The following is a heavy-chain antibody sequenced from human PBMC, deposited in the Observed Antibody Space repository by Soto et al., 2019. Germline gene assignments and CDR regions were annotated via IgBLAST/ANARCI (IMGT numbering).Heavy chain of an antibody. V-gene: IGHV3-53*05. CDR2: IYSGGST. J-gene: IGHJ4*02. Sequence: GGSLRLSCAASVFTVSSNYMSWVRQAPGKGLEWVSVIYSGGSTYYADSVKGRFTISRDNSKNTLYLQMNSLRAEDTAVYYCARVQTGTIDYWGQGTLVTVSS. CDR3: ARVQTGTIDY. CDR1: VFTVSSNY. D-gene: IGHD1-1*01.